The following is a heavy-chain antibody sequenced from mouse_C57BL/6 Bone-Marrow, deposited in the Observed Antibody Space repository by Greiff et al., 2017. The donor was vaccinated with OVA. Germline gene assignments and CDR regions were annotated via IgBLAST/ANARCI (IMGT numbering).Heavy chain of an antibody. J-gene: IGHJ1*03. Sequence: QVQLQQPGAELVKPGASVKLSCKASGYTFTSYWMHWVKQRPGRGLEWIGRIHPSDSDTNYNQKFKGKATLTVDKSSSTAYMQLSSLTSEDSAVYYCAMRPATYYSNSWYFDVWGTGTTVTVSS. V-gene: IGHV1-74*01. D-gene: IGHD2-5*01. CDR1: GYTFTSYW. CDR3: AMRPATYYSNSWYFDV. CDR2: IHPSDSDT.